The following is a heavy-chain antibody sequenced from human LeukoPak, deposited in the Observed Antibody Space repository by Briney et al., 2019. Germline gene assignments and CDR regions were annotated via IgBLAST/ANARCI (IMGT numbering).Heavy chain of an antibody. Sequence: GGSLRLSCAASGFTFSSYSMNWVRQAPGKGLEGVSSISRSSSYRYYADSVKGRFTISRDNAKNSLYLQMNSLRAEDTAVYYCARAYSSGWYRYYYYMDVWGKGTTVTISS. J-gene: IGHJ6*03. V-gene: IGHV3-21*01. CDR3: ARAYSSGWYRYYYYMDV. CDR2: ISRSSSYR. CDR1: GFTFSSYS. D-gene: IGHD6-19*01.